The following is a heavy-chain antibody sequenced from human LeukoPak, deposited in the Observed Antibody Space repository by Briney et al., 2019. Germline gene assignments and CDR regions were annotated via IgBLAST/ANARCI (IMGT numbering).Heavy chain of an antibody. CDR1: GGSISSYY. J-gene: IGHJ4*02. CDR3: ARGPGRGSYPYYFDY. D-gene: IGHD1-26*01. Sequence: SETLSLTCTVSGGSISSYYWSWIRQPPGKGLEWIGYIYYSGSTNYNPSLKSRVTISVDTSKNQFSLKLSSVTAADTAVYYCARGPGRGSYPYYFDYWGQGTLVTVSS. CDR2: IYYSGST. V-gene: IGHV4-59*12.